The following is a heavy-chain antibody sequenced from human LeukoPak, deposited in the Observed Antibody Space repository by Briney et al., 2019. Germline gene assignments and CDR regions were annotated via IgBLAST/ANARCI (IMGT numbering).Heavy chain of an antibody. Sequence: PSETLSLTCAVSGGSISSSNWWSWVRQSPGKGLEWIGEIFQNGSTNYNPSLKSRVTISVDKSKNQFSLKLSSVIAADTAVYYCARDTGYYFDWGQGTLVTVSS. D-gene: IGHD3-22*01. CDR1: GGSISSSNW. J-gene: IGHJ4*02. V-gene: IGHV4-4*02. CDR2: IFQNGST. CDR3: ARDTGYYFD.